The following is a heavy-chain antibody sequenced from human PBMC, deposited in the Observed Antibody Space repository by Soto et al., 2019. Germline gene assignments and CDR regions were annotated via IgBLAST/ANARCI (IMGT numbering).Heavy chain of an antibody. CDR1: GSSISSYY. J-gene: IGHJ4*02. V-gene: IGHV4-59*01. CDR2: IYYIGSA. CDR3: ARDQIARPQFDY. Sequence: SETLSLTCAVSGSSISSYYWSWIRQPPGKGLEWIGYIYYIGSANYNPSLKSRVSISIDTSKNQFSLKLSSVSAADRAVYYCARDQIARPQFDYWGQGTLVTVSS. D-gene: IGHD2-21*01.